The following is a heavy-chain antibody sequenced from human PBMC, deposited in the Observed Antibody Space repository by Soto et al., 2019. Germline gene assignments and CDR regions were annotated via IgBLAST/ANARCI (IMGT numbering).Heavy chain of an antibody. J-gene: IGHJ6*01. CDR2: INPSGGST. CDR3: AREGGASTFYYYGMDG. V-gene: IGHV1-46*01. D-gene: IGHD3-3*02. Sequence: GASVKVSCKASGYTFTSYYMHWVRQAPGQGLEWMGIINPSGGSTSYAQKFQGRVTMTRDTSTSTVYMELSRLRSEDTAVYYCAREGGASTFYYYGMDGCRQGTTVSV. CDR1: GYTFTSYY.